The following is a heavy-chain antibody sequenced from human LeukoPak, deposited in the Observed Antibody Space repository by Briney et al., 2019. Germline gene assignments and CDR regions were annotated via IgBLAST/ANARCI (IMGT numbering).Heavy chain of an antibody. D-gene: IGHD3-10*01. CDR2: IYKNAIT. J-gene: IGHJ6*03. Sequence: PGGSLRLSCEASGFTVSSNYMTWVRQAPGKGLEWVSVIYKNAITYYADTVKGRFTISRDNSKNMLYLQMNSLRADDTAVYYCARSLRVRGVPDYMDFRGKGTTVIISS. CDR3: ARSLRVRGVPDYMDF. V-gene: IGHV3-53*01. CDR1: GFTVSSNY.